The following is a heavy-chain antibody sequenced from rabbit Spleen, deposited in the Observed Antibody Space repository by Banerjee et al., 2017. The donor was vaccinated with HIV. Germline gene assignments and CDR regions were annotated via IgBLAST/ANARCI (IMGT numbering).Heavy chain of an antibody. J-gene: IGHJ6*01. V-gene: IGHV1S40*01. CDR3: ARDTGSSFSSYGMDL. CDR1: GVSFSGSSY. CDR2: IEAGSSGFT. D-gene: IGHD8-1*01. Sequence: QSLEESGGDLVKPGASLTLTCIAYGVSFSGSSYMCWVRQAPGKGLEWIACIEAGSSGFTYFSSWAKGRFTISRTSSTTVTLQMTSLTVADTATYFCARDTGSSFSSYGMDLWGQGTLVTFS.